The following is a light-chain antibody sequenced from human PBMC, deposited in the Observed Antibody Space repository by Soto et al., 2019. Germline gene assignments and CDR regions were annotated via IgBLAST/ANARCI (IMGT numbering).Light chain of an antibody. J-gene: IGKJ1*01. CDR3: QEYNTWPWT. CDR1: QSVSSN. CDR2: GAS. V-gene: IGKV3-15*01. Sequence: EIVMTQSPATLSVSPGETATLSCRASQSVSSNLAWYQQKLGQAPRVLIFGASTRATGIPARFSGSGSGTEFSLTINSLQSEDFAVYYCQEYNTWPWTFGQGTKVDIK.